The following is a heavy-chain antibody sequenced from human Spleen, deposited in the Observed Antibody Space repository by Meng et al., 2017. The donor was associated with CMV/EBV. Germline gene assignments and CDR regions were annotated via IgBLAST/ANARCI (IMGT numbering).Heavy chain of an antibody. V-gene: IGHV4-39*07. CDR2: VYYSGST. Sequence: SETLSLTCSVSGGPISSSSYFWVWIRQPPGKGLEWIGSVYYSGSTYYNPSLKSRVTISVDRSKNQFSLRLSSVTAADTAMYYCARIIRDSSGWYGGYFDYWGQGTLVTVSS. J-gene: IGHJ4*02. CDR1: GGPISSSSYF. CDR3: ARIIRDSSGWYGGYFDY. D-gene: IGHD6-19*01.